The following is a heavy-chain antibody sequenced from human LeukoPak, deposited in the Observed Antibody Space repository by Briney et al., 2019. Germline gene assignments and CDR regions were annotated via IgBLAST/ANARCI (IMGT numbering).Heavy chain of an antibody. CDR2: INHSGST. J-gene: IGHJ5*02. Sequence: PSETLSLTCAVYGGSFSGYYWSWIRQPPGKGLEWIGEINHSGSTHYNPSLKSRVTISVDTFKNQFSLKLSSVTAADTAVYYCARGRVVPAAPYNWFDPWGQGTLVTVSS. CDR1: GGSFSGYY. CDR3: ARGRVVPAAPYNWFDP. V-gene: IGHV4-34*01. D-gene: IGHD2-2*01.